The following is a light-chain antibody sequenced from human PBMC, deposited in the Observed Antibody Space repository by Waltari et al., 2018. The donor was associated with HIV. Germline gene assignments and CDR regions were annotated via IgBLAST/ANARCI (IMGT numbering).Light chain of an antibody. V-gene: IGKV4-1*01. CDR2: WAS. CDR1: QSVLFSSNNKNY. Sequence: DIVMTQYPDSLAVSLGERATINCKSSQSVLFSSNNKNYLAWYQQKLGQPPRLLRDWASTRESAVPDRFSGSGAGADFTLTISSLQAEDVAVYYCQQYYSTPLTFGGGTKVEIK. J-gene: IGKJ4*01. CDR3: QQYYSTPLT.